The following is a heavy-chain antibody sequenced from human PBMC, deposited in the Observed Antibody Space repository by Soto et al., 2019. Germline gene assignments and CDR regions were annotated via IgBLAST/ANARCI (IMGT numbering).Heavy chain of an antibody. CDR1: GGSFSGYC. Sequence: SETLSLTCAVYGGSFSGYCWSWIRQPPGKGLEWIGEINHSGRTNYNPSLKSRVTISVDTSKSQFSLKLSSVTAADTAVYYCARGRKYYDFWSAYYHPRYYFNYWGQGTLVTVSS. CDR3: ARGRKYYDFWSAYYHPRYYFNY. CDR2: INHSGRT. D-gene: IGHD3-3*01. V-gene: IGHV4-34*01. J-gene: IGHJ4*02.